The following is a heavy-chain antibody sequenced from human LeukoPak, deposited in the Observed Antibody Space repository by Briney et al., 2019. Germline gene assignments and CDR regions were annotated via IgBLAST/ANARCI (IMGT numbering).Heavy chain of an antibody. Sequence: SETLSLTCTVSGGXISSYYCSWIRQPPGKGREWIGDIYYSGSTNYNPSLKSRVTISVDTSKNQFSLKLSSVTAADTAVYYCARDGRRGYYGSGSYYYYFDYWGQGTLVTVSS. J-gene: IGHJ4*02. CDR3: ARDGRRGYYGSGSYYYYFDY. V-gene: IGHV4-59*01. CDR2: IYYSGST. D-gene: IGHD3-10*01. CDR1: GGXISSYY.